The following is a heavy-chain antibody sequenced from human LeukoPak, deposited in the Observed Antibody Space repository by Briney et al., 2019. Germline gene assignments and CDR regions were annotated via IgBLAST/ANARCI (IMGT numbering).Heavy chain of an antibody. CDR1: GGSFSGYY. J-gene: IGHJ4*02. Sequence: PSETLSLTCAVSGGSFSGYYWRWVRQPPGKGLEWIGEINHSGSTNYNPSLKSRVTISVDTSKNQFSLELSSVTAADTAVYYCASGVTGTTKLIDYWGQGTLVTVSS. D-gene: IGHD1-7*01. CDR3: ASGVTGTTKLIDY. CDR2: INHSGST. V-gene: IGHV4-34*01.